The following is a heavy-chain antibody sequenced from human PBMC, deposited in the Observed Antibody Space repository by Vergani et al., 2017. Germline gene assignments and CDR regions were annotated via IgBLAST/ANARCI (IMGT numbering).Heavy chain of an antibody. Sequence: QLQLQESGPGLVKPSETLSLTCTVSGGSISSSSYYWGWLRQPPGKGLEWIGSIYYSGSTYYNPSLKSRVTISVDTSKNQFSLKLSSVTAADTAVYYCASRPKGVGHGSTSGFDYWGQGTLVTVSS. V-gene: IGHV4-39*07. CDR2: IYYSGST. CDR1: GGSISSSSYY. CDR3: ASRPKGVGHGSTSGFDY. J-gene: IGHJ4*02. D-gene: IGHD6-13*01.